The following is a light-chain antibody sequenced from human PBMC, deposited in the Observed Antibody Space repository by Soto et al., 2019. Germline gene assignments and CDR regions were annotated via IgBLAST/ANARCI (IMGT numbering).Light chain of an antibody. V-gene: IGKV3-20*01. J-gene: IGKJ5*01. CDR3: HRYGYGSDS. CDR2: AAS. CDR1: ETVTSRY. Sequence: EIVLTQSPGTLTLSPGERATLSCRASETVTSRYLAWYQQKPGQAPRLLIYAASSRATGIPDRFSGSGSGTDFTLTISRLEPEDAAVYYCHRYGYGSDSFGQGTRLEIK.